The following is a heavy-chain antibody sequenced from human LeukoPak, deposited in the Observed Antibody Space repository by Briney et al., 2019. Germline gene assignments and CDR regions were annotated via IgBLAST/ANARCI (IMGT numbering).Heavy chain of an antibody. CDR3: ARGGGYFSSPYYYYGVDV. D-gene: IGHD6-25*01. Sequence: PSETLSLTCTVSGVSVSSGSYYWSWIRQPPGKGLEWIGYIYYSGSTNYNPSLKSRVTISVDTSKNQFSLKLSSVTAADTAVYYCARGGGYFSSPYYYYGVDVWGQGTTVIVSS. V-gene: IGHV4-61*01. CDR1: GVSVSSGSYY. J-gene: IGHJ6*02. CDR2: IYYSGST.